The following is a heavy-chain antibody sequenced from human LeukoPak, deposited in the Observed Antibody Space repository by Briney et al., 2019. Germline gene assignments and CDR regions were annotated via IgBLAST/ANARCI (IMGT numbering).Heavy chain of an antibody. D-gene: IGHD1-20*01. Sequence: ASVKVSCKASGYTFTSYGISWVRQAPGQGLEWMGWISAYNGNTNYAQKLQGRVTITADESTSTAYMELSSLRSEDTAVYYCARGKRITGTTYRYFDLWGRGTLVTVSS. CDR2: ISAYNGNT. J-gene: IGHJ2*01. V-gene: IGHV1-18*01. CDR3: ARGKRITGTTYRYFDL. CDR1: GYTFTSYG.